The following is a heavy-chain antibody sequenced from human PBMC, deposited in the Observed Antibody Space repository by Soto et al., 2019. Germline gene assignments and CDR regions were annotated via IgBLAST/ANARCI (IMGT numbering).Heavy chain of an antibody. CDR1: GYTFTSYA. CDR2: INAGNGNT. V-gene: IGHV1-3*01. CDR3: ARAHGSNFDWFYYYYGMDV. J-gene: IGHJ6*02. D-gene: IGHD3-9*01. Sequence: AAVKVSCKASGYTFTSYAMHWVRQAPGQRLEWMGWINAGNGNTKYSQKFQGRVTITRDTSASTAYMELSSLRSEDTAVYYCARAHGSNFDWFYYYYGMDVWGQWTTVTVSS.